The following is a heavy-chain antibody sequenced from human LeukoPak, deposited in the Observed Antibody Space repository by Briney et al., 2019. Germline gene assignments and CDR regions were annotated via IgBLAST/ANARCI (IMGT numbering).Heavy chain of an antibody. Sequence: KVSCKASGYTFTTYGVSWVRQAPGQGLEWMGIIYPGDSDTRYSPSFQGQVTISADKSISTAYLQWSSLKASDTAMYYCAREMATIHFDLWGGGTLVTVSS. CDR1: GYTFTTYG. D-gene: IGHD5-24*01. J-gene: IGHJ2*01. CDR2: IYPGDSDT. V-gene: IGHV5-51*01. CDR3: AREMATIHFDL.